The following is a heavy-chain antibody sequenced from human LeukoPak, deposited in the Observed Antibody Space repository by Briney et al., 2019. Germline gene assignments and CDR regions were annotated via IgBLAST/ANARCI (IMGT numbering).Heavy chain of an antibody. CDR3: ARGPRGEWLRPRGGFDY. D-gene: IGHD5-12*01. J-gene: IGHJ4*02. CDR1: GGSFSGYY. Sequence: SETLSLTCAVYGGSFSGYYWSWIRQPPGKGLEWIGEINHSGSTNYNPSLKRRVTISVDTSKNQFSLTLSSVTAADTAMYYCARGPRGEWLRPRGGFDYWGQGTLVTVSS. V-gene: IGHV4-34*01. CDR2: INHSGST.